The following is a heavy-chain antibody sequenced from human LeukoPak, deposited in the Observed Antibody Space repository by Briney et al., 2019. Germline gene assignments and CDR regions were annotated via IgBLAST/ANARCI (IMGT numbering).Heavy chain of an antibody. D-gene: IGHD3-10*01. V-gene: IGHV3-23*01. CDR3: AKGPAMVRGTFDP. Sequence: PGGSLRLSCAASGFTLSNHAMIWVRQAPGKGLDWVSSISGSGAMTYYADSVKGRFTISRDYSKNTLYLQMNSLRTEETAVYYCAKGPAMVRGTFDPWGQGTLVTVSS. J-gene: IGHJ5*02. CDR2: ISGSGAMT. CDR1: GFTLSNHA.